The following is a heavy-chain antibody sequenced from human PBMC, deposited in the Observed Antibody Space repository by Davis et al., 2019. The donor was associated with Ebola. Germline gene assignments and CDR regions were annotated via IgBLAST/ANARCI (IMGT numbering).Heavy chain of an antibody. J-gene: IGHJ4*02. CDR2: INHSGST. CDR3: ARDRAYYDFWSGYYGARNFDY. CDR1: GGSFSGYY. Sequence: PSETLSLTCAVYGGSFSGYYWSWIRQPPGKGLEWIGEINHSGSTNYNPSLKSRVTISVDTSKNQFSLKLSSVTAADTAVYYCARDRAYYDFWSGYYGARNFDYWGQGTLVTVSS. D-gene: IGHD3-3*01. V-gene: IGHV4-34*01.